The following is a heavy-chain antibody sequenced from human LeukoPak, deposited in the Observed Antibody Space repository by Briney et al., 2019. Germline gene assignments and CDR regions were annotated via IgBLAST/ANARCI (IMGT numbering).Heavy chain of an antibody. CDR1: GFTFSSYA. J-gene: IGHJ4*02. V-gene: IGHV3-23*01. CDR3: AKDPHVLITFGGADY. CDR2: ISGSGGST. D-gene: IGHD3-16*01. Sequence: GGSLRLSYAASGFTFSSYAMSWVRQAPGKGLEWVSAISGSGGSTYYADSVKGRFTISRDNSKNTLYLQMNSLRAEDTAVYYCAKDPHVLITFGGADYWGQGTLVTVSS.